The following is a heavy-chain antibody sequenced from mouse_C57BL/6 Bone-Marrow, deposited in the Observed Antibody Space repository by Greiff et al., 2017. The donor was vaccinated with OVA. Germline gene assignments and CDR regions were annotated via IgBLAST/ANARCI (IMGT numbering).Heavy chain of an antibody. J-gene: IGHJ3*01. CDR2: ISNGGGST. Sequence: EVQLVESGGGLVQPGGSLKLSCAASGFTFSDYYMYWVRQTPEKRLEWVAYISNGGGSTYYPDTVKGRFTISRDNAKNTLYLQMSRLKSEDTAMYYCARNGLRAWFAYWGQGTLVTVSA. D-gene: IGHD3-1*01. CDR3: ARNGLRAWFAY. V-gene: IGHV5-12*01. CDR1: GFTFSDYY.